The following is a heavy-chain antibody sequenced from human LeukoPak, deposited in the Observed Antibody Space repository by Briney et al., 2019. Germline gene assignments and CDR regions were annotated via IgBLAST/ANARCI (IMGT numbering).Heavy chain of an antibody. CDR3: ARDGASYYYYYYMDV. CDR2: IIPIFGTA. CDR1: GYTFTGYY. D-gene: IGHD4/OR15-4a*01. Sequence: SVKVSCKASGYTFTGYYMHWVRQAPGQGLEWMGGIIPIFGTANYAQKFQGRVTITADKSTSTAYMELSSLRSEDTAVYYCARDGASYYYYYYMDVWGKGTTVTVSS. V-gene: IGHV1-69*06. J-gene: IGHJ6*03.